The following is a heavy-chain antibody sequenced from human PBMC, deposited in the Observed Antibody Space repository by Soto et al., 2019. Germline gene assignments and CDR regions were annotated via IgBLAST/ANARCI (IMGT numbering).Heavy chain of an antibody. CDR1: GGSISSGGYY. CDR2: IYYSGST. V-gene: IGHV4-31*03. J-gene: IGHJ4*02. D-gene: IGHD1-20*01. CDR3: AREALIIGRYFDY. Sequence: SETLSLTCTVSGGSISSGGYYWSWIRQHPGKGLEWIGYIYYSGSTYYNPSLKSRVTISVDTSKNQFSLKLSSVTAADTAVYYCAREALIIGRYFDYWGQGTLVTVSS.